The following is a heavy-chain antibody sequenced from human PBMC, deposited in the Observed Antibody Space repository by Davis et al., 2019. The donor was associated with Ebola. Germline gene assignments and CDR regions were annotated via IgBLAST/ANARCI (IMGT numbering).Heavy chain of an antibody. V-gene: IGHV4-30-4*01. Sequence: SETLSLTCAVYGGSFSGYYWSWIRQPPGKGLEWIGYIYYSGSTYYNPSLKSRVTISVDTSKNQFSLKLSSVTAADTAVYYCARVGGLSGVDYWGQGTLVTVSS. CDR2: IYYSGST. D-gene: IGHD3-3*01. CDR3: ARVGGLSGVDY. J-gene: IGHJ4*02. CDR1: GGSFSGYY.